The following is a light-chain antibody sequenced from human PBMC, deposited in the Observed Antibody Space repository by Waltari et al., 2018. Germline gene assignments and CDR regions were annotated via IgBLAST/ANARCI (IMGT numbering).Light chain of an antibody. CDR1: NIGSYS. CDR3: QVWHPDIDPGV. CDR2: CDS. Sequence: SYVLTQPPSVSVAPGETARITCGGDNIGSYSVHWYQQKPRQAPELVIFCDSDRPSGIPARFSGSNSGNTATLTITSVEAGDEARYYCQVWHPDIDPGVFGTGTEVTVL. J-gene: IGLJ1*01. V-gene: IGLV3-21*04.